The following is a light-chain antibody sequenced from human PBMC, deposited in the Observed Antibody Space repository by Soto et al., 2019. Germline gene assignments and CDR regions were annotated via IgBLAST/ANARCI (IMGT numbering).Light chain of an antibody. CDR3: CSYAGSYTYYV. Sequence: KRNDVGGYNYVSWYQQHPGKAPKLMIYDVSKRPSGVPDRFSGSKSGNTASLTISGLQAEDGADYYCCSYAGSYTYYVFGTGTKVTVL. J-gene: IGLJ1*01. V-gene: IGLV2-11*01. CDR1: RNDVGGYNY. CDR2: DVS.